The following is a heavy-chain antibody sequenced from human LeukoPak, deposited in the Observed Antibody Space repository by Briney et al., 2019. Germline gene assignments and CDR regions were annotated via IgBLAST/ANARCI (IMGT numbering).Heavy chain of an antibody. CDR2: MNPNSGNT. Sequence: ASVKVSCKASGYTFTSYDINWVRQATGQGLEWMGWMNPNSGNTGYAQKFQGRVTMARNTSISTAYMELSSLRSEDTAVYYCARTIAAASRTHFDYWGQGTLVTVSS. D-gene: IGHD6-13*01. J-gene: IGHJ4*02. CDR1: GYTFTSYD. V-gene: IGHV1-8*01. CDR3: ARTIAAASRTHFDY.